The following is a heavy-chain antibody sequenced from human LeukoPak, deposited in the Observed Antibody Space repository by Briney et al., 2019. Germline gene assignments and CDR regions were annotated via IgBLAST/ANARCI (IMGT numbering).Heavy chain of an antibody. V-gene: IGHV3-7*04. CDR2: MKEDGSEI. Sequence: GGSLRLSCAASGFTFSTYWMSWVRQAPGKGLEWVANMKEDGSEINYADSVRGRFTISRDNAKNSLYLQMNSLRAEDTAVYYCARGYTCGYWGKGTLVIASS. D-gene: IGHD5-18*01. CDR3: ARGYTCGY. CDR1: GFTFSTYW. J-gene: IGHJ4*02.